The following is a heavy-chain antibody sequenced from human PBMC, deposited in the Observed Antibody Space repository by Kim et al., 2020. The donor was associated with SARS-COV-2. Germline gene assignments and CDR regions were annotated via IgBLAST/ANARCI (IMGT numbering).Heavy chain of an antibody. CDR3: ARDFCSTSCYIDY. D-gene: IGHD2-2*02. V-gene: IGHV1-3*01. J-gene: IGHJ4*02. Sequence: YSLKFQDRVTIPRDTYASTAYMELSSLRSEDTAVYYCARDFCSTSCYIDYWGQGALVTVSS.